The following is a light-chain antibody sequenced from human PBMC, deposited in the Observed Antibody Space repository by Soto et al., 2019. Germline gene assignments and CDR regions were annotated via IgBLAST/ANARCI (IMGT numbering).Light chain of an antibody. CDR3: LQAASFPRT. J-gene: IGKJ1*01. V-gene: IGKV1-12*01. Sequence: IQITQSASSVSVSVVDRVTVTFRASQNISGRLAWFQQKPGKAPKFLISHASRLQNGVPSRFSGSESGTDFTLTINGLQPEDFATYYCLQAASFPRTFGQGTKVDIK. CDR2: HAS. CDR1: QNISGR.